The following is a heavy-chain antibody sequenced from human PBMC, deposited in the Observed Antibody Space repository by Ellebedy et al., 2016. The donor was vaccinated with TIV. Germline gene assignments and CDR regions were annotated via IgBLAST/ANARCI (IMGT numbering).Heavy chain of an antibody. J-gene: IGHJ6*02. Sequence: GESLKISCAASGFTFNSYWMSWVRQAPGKGLEWVANINQDGSRIYYVDSVKGRFTISQDNAKTSVYLRMNTLRVEDTAVYHCVRDGAYGDYSPGYYGMDVWGQGTTVTVSS. CDR2: INQDGSRI. CDR3: VRDGAYGDYSPGYYGMDV. D-gene: IGHD3-22*01. CDR1: GFTFNSYW. V-gene: IGHV3-7*03.